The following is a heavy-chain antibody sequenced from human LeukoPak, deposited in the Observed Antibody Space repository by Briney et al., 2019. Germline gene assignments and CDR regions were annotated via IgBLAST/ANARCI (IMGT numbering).Heavy chain of an antibody. D-gene: IGHD3-10*01. CDR3: ARVPALWFGEFYYFDY. CDR2: IYYSGST. Sequence: SETLSLTCTVSGGSISSSSYYWGWIRQPPGKGLAWIGSIYYSGSTYYNPSLKSRVTISVDTSKNQFSLKLSSVTAADTAVYYCARVPALWFGEFYYFDYWGQGTLVTVSS. V-gene: IGHV4-39*07. J-gene: IGHJ4*02. CDR1: GGSISSSSYY.